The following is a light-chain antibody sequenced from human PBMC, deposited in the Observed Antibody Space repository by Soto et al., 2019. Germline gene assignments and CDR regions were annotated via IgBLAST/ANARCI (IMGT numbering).Light chain of an antibody. J-gene: IGKJ5*01. CDR3: QHFGGTTFT. CDR1: QTLSSRH. V-gene: IGKV3-20*01. Sequence: VLTQSPGTLSLSPGERATLSCRASQTLSSRHLAWYQQKPGQSXXLLIYGSSSRATDIPDRFIGSGSGTDFTLTISRLEPEDFAVYYCQHFGGTTFTFGQGTRLEIK. CDR2: GSS.